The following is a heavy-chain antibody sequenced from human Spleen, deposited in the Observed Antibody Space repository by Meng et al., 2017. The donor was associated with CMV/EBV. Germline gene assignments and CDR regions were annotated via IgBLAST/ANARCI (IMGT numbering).Heavy chain of an antibody. CDR2: IYYSGST. J-gene: IGHJ4*02. Sequence: GSLRLSCTVSGGSISSYYWSWIRQPPGKGLEWMGYIYYSGSTNYNPSLKSRVTISVDTSKTQFSLKLTSVTAADTAVYYCARSEVATINIWGFDYWGQGTLVTVSS. CDR3: ARSEVATINIWGFDY. D-gene: IGHD5-12*01. V-gene: IGHV4-59*08. CDR1: GGSISSYY.